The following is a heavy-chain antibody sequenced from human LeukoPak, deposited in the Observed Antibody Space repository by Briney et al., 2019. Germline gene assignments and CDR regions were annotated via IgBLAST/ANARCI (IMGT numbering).Heavy chain of an antibody. CDR3: ARGGSYGYFGY. D-gene: IGHD5-18*01. V-gene: IGHV3-21*01. Sequence: GGSLRLSCAASRFTFSSYAMSWVRQAPGKGLEWVSSISSSSSYIYYADSVKGRFTISRDNAKNSLYLQMNSLRAEDTAVYYCARGGSYGYFGYWGQGTLITVSS. CDR2: ISSSSSYI. CDR1: RFTFSSYA. J-gene: IGHJ4*02.